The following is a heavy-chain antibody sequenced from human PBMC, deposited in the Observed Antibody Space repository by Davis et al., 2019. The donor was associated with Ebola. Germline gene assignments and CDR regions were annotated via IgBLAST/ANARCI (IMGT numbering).Heavy chain of an antibody. CDR3: AKSGLSFGVIKYHYGMDV. D-gene: IGHD3-3*01. V-gene: IGHV3-23*01. CDR2: FGTGDDT. Sequence: GESLKISCETSGFIFRNYVMSWVRQAPGKGLEWVSTFGTGDDTYYADSVKGRFAISRDNSRGTLYLQMNSLRVEDSAIYYCAKSGLSFGVIKYHYGMDVWGKGTTVTVSS. J-gene: IGHJ6*04. CDR1: GFIFRNYV.